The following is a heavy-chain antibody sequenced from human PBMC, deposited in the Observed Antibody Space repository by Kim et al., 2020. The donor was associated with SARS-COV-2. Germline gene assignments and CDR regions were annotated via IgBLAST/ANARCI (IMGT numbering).Heavy chain of an antibody. J-gene: IGHJ3*02. CDR2: ISGSGGST. D-gene: IGHD3-10*01. CDR1: GFTFSSYA. CDR3: AKDHSYYGSGLGAFDI. Sequence: GGSLRLSCAASGFTFSSYAMSWVRQAPGKGLEWVSAISGSGGSTYYADSVKGRFTISRDNSKNTLYLQMNSLRAEDTAVYYCAKDHSYYGSGLGAFDIWGQGTMVTVSS. V-gene: IGHV3-23*01.